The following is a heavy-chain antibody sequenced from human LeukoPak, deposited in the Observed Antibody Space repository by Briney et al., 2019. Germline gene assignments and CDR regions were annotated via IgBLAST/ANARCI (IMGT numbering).Heavy chain of an antibody. D-gene: IGHD3-10*01. CDR1: GGSISSYY. CDR3: ARSLQYNNNNYFYYGMDV. J-gene: IGHJ6*02. CDR2: ICYSGST. V-gene: IGHV4-59*01. Sequence: SETLSLTCTVSGGSISSYYWNWIRQPPGEGLEWIGYICYSGSTNYNPSLKSRVTISVDTSKNQFSLKLNSVTAADTAVYYCARSLQYNNNNYFYYGMDVWGQGTTVTVSS.